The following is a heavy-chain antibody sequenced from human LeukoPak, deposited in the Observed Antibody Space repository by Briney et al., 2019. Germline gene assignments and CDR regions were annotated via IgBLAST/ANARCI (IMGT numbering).Heavy chain of an antibody. D-gene: IGHD1-1*01. CDR3: ASEGTTFSSFDY. Sequence: SETLSLACTVSGGSISSYYWSWIRQPAGKGLEWIGRIYTSGSTNYNPSLKSRVTISVDTSKNQFSLKLNSVIATDTAVYYCASEGTTFSSFDYWGQGTLVTVSS. CDR1: GGSISSYY. V-gene: IGHV4-4*07. CDR2: IYTSGST. J-gene: IGHJ4*02.